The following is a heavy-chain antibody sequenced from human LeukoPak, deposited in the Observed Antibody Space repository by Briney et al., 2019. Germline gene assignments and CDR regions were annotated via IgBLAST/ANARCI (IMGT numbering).Heavy chain of an antibody. Sequence: GGSLRLSCAASGFTFSSYSMNWVRQAPGKGLEWISYISGSGSVSYYEDSVKGRFTISRDNAKNSLYLQMNSLRAEDTAVYYCAREYGPGSFFDYWGQGTLVTVPS. CDR2: ISGSGSVS. J-gene: IGHJ4*02. D-gene: IGHD3-10*01. V-gene: IGHV3-48*01. CDR3: AREYGPGSFFDY. CDR1: GFTFSSYS.